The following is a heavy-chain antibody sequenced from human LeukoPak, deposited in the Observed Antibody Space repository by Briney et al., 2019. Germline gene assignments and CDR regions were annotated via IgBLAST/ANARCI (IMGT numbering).Heavy chain of an antibody. Sequence: SETLSLTCTVSGGSISSSSYYWGWIRQPPGKGLEWIGSIYYSGSTYYNPSLKSRVAISVDTSKNQFSLKLSSVTAADTAVYYCARPTGGFGGYCSGDNCYSFDYWGQGTLVTVSS. V-gene: IGHV4-39*01. CDR2: IYYSGST. J-gene: IGHJ4*02. D-gene: IGHD2-15*01. CDR1: GGSISSSSYY. CDR3: ARPTGGFGGYCSGDNCYSFDY.